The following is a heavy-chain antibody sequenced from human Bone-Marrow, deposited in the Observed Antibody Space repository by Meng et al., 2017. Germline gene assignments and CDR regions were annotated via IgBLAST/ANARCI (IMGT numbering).Heavy chain of an antibody. CDR2: IYSGGST. D-gene: IGHD6-19*01. CDR3: ARGVGAYSSGWPIADFDY. CDR1: GFTVSSNY. J-gene: IGHJ4*02. V-gene: IGHV3-53*01. Sequence: GGSLRLSCAASGFTVSSNYMSWVRQAPGKGLEWVSVIYSGGSTYYADSVKGRFTISRDNSKNTLYLQMNSLRAEDTAVYYCARGVGAYSSGWPIADFDYWGQGTLVTVSS.